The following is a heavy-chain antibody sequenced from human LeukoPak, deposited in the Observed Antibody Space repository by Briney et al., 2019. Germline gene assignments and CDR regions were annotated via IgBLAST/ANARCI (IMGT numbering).Heavy chain of an antibody. CDR1: GGSFSGYY. V-gene: IGHV4-34*01. J-gene: IGHJ4*02. CDR3: ARGRARGVYFDY. Sequence: KPSETLSLTCAVYGGSFSGYYWSWIRQPPGKGLEWIGEINHSGSTNYNPSLKSRVTISVDTSKNQFSLKLSSVTAADTAVYYCARGRARGVYFDYWAREPWSPSPQ. CDR2: INHSGST. D-gene: IGHD3-10*01.